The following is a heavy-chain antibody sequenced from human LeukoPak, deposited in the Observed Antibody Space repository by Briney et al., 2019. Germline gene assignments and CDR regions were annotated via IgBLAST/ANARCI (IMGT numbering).Heavy chain of an antibody. CDR2: IYHSGST. CDR1: GYSISSGYY. J-gene: IGHJ5*02. CDR3: ARDHDYGDPNWFDP. D-gene: IGHD4-17*01. Sequence: NPSETLSLTCTVSGYSISSGYYWGWIRQPPGKGLEWIGSIYHSGSTYYNPSLKSRVTISVDTSKNQFSLKLSSVTAADTAVYYCARDHDYGDPNWFDPWGQGTLVTVSS. V-gene: IGHV4-38-2*02.